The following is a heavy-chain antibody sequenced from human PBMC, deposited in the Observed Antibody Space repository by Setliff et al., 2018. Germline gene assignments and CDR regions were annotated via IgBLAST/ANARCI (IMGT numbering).Heavy chain of an antibody. CDR1: GGSFSGYY. Sequence: SETLSLTCAVYGGSFSGYYWSWIRQPPGKGLEWIGSIYHSGNTYYNPSLKSRVTISVDTSKNQLSLKLNSVTAADTAVYYCARQIDYGDFQYFDYWGQGTLVTVSS. V-gene: IGHV4-34*01. CDR2: IYHSGNT. D-gene: IGHD4-17*01. J-gene: IGHJ4*02. CDR3: ARQIDYGDFQYFDY.